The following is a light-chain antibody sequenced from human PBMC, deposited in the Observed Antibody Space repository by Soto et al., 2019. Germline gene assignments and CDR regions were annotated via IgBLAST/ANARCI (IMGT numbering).Light chain of an antibody. Sequence: DIQMTQSPSSLSASVGDRVTITCQASQDIKNYLNWYQQKSGKAPKLLIYDASDLETGVPSRFSGSGSGTDFTFTISSLQPDDFATYYCQQYSIYWNTFGQGTKLEIK. CDR3: QQYSIYWNT. CDR2: DAS. CDR1: QDIKNY. J-gene: IGKJ2*01. V-gene: IGKV1-33*01.